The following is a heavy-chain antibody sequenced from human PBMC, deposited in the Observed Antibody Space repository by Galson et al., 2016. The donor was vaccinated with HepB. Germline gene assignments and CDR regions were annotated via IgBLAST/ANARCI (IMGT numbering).Heavy chain of an antibody. Sequence: SLRLSCAASGFTFSSYAMSWVRQAPGKGLEWVSAISGSGGSTYYADSVKGRFTISRDNSKNTLYLRMNSLRDEDTAVYYCAKGRTGTTGPVEYWGQGTLVTVSS. CDR3: AKGRTGTTGPVEY. V-gene: IGHV3-23*01. CDR2: ISGSGGST. J-gene: IGHJ4*02. D-gene: IGHD1-1*01. CDR1: GFTFSSYA.